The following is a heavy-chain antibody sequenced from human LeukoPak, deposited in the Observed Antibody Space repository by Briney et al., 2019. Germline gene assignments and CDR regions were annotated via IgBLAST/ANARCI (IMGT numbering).Heavy chain of an antibody. J-gene: IGHJ4*02. CDR3: ARVLYSGSYYFDY. CDR2: ISSSSSTI. V-gene: IGHV3-48*01. Sequence: GGSLRLSCAASGFTFSSYSMNWVRQAPGKGLEWVSYISSSSSTIYYADSVKGRFTISRDNSKNTLYLQMNSLRAEDTAVYYCARVLYSGSYYFDYWGQGTLVTVSS. CDR1: GFTFSSYS. D-gene: IGHD1-26*01.